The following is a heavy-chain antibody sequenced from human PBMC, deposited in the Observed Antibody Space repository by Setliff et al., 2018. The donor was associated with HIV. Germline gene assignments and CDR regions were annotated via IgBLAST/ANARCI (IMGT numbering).Heavy chain of an antibody. J-gene: IGHJ1*01. D-gene: IGHD3-3*01. Sequence: GGSLRLSCSASGFTFSNYNMHWVRQAPGKGLEWLGFISYDGNNEYYADSVRGRFTISRDNSKNTLFLQMNTLRAEDTAVYFCARDEVRFRPPVPTAGGYLQHWGQGTLVTVSS. V-gene: IGHV3-30*03. CDR1: GFTFSNYN. CDR2: ISYDGNNE. CDR3: ARDEVRFRPPVPTAGGYLQH.